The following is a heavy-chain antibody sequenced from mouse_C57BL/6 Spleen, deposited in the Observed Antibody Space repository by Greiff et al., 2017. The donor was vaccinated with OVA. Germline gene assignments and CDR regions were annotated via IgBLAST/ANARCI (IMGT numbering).Heavy chain of an antibody. CDR3: ARYDYGGAWFAY. D-gene: IGHD2-4*01. J-gene: IGHJ3*01. Sequence: EVKLMESGPGLVKPSQSLSLTCSVTGYSITSGYYWNWIRQFPGNKLEWMGYISYDGSNNYNPSLKNRISITRDTSKNQFFLKLNSVTTEDTATYYCARYDYGGAWFAYWGQGTLVTVSA. V-gene: IGHV3-6*01. CDR2: ISYDGSN. CDR1: GYSITSGYY.